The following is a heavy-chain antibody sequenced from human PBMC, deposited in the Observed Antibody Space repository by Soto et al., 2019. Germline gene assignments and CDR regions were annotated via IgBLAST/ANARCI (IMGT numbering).Heavy chain of an antibody. J-gene: IGHJ4*02. CDR1: GYTLTELS. CDR3: ATYYYYGSGSYYSPYFDY. V-gene: IGHV1-24*01. D-gene: IGHD3-10*01. Sequence: GASVNVSCKVSGYTLTELSMHWVRQAPGKGLEWMGGFDPEDGETIYAQKFQGGVTMTEDTSTDTAYMELSSLRSEDTAVYYCATYYYYGSGSYYSPYFDYWGQGTLVTVSS. CDR2: FDPEDGET.